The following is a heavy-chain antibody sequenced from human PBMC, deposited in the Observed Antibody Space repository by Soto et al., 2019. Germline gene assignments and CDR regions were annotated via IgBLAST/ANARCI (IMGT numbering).Heavy chain of an antibody. CDR3: ATVFDL. CDR1: GFTLRSHR. J-gene: IGHJ5*02. CDR2: IDTDGGGT. V-gene: IGHV3-74*01. Sequence: EVQLVESGGGLVQPGGSLRVSCAASGFTLRSHRIHWVRQVQGKGLEWVSRIDTDGGGTSYADSVKGRFTISTDNAKNTVNLQMNGLRGEDKAVYYCATVFDLWGQGTLVTVSS.